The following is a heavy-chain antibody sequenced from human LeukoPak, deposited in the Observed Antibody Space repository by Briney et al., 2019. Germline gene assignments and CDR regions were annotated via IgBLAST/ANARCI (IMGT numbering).Heavy chain of an antibody. CDR1: GYTFTGYY. Sequence: ASVKVSCKASGYTFTGYYMHWVRQAPGQGLEWMGRINPNSGGTNYAQKFQGRVTMTRDTSISTAYMELSRLRSDDTAVYYCARSDHYYYYRDVWGKGTTVTVSS. CDR3: ARSDHYYYYRDV. J-gene: IGHJ6*03. CDR2: INPNSGGT. V-gene: IGHV1-2*06.